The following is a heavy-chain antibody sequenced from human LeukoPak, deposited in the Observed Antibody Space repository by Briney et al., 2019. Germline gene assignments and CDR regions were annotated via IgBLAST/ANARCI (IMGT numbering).Heavy chain of an antibody. V-gene: IGHV1-69*04. CDR3: ARGPTGRGYNCVWFDY. CDR2: IIPILGIA. Sequence: SVRVSCEASGGTFSSYAISWVRQAPGQGLEWMGRIIPILGIANYAQKFQGRVTITADKSTSTVYMELSSLRSEDTAVYYCARGPTGRGYNCVWFDYWGRGTLVSVSS. J-gene: IGHJ4*02. D-gene: IGHD5-24*01. CDR1: GGTFSSYA.